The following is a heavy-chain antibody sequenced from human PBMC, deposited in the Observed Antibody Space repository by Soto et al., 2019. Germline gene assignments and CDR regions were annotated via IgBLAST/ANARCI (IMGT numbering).Heavy chain of an antibody. CDR3: ARERQQKSEYGMDV. CDR2: ISYDGSNK. J-gene: IGHJ6*02. CDR1: GFTFSSYA. Sequence: GGSLRLSCAASGFTFSSYAMHWVRQAPGKGLEWVAVISYDGSNKYYADSVKGRFTISGDNSKNTLYLQMNSLRAEDTAVYYCARERQQKSEYGMDVWGQGTTVTVSS. D-gene: IGHD1-1*01. V-gene: IGHV3-30-3*01.